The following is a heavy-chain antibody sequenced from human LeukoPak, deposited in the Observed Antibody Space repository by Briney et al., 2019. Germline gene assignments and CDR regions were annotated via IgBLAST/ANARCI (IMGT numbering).Heavy chain of an antibody. CDR2: ISGSGGST. Sequence: GGSLRLSCAASGFTFSTYGMSWVRQAPGKGLEWVSGISGSGGSTSSTDYADSVKGRFTISRDNAKKSLYLQMNSLRAEDTAVYYCARATTYDILTGFSDYWGQGTLVTVSS. CDR3: ARATTYDILTGFSDY. J-gene: IGHJ4*02. CDR1: GFTFSTYG. V-gene: IGHV3-23*01. D-gene: IGHD3-9*01.